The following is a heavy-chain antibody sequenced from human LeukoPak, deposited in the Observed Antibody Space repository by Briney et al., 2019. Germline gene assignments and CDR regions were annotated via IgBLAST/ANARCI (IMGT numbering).Heavy chain of an antibody. Sequence: SQTLSLTCAISGDSVSSKNGAWNWIRQSPSRGLEWLGRTYYRSKWYDEYADSGKGLVTISPDTSKNQFSLHVYSVTPEDTAVYYCARDLGTSGWYTFDFWGQGTLVTVSS. V-gene: IGHV6-1*01. J-gene: IGHJ5*01. D-gene: IGHD6-19*01. CDR1: GDSVSSKNGA. CDR2: TYYRSKWYD. CDR3: ARDLGTSGWYTFDF.